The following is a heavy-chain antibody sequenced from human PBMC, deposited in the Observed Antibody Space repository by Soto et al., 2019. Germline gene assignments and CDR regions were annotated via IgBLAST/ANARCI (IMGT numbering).Heavy chain of an antibody. V-gene: IGHV1-69*06. Sequence: GASVKVSCKASGGTFSSYAISWVRQAPGQGLEWMGGIIPIFGTANYAQKFQGRVTITADKSTSTAYMELSSLRSEDTAVYYWAVRGRDTAMVTFGYYGMDVWGQGTTVTVSS. J-gene: IGHJ6*02. CDR1: GGTFSSYA. D-gene: IGHD5-18*01. CDR3: AVRGRDTAMVTFGYYGMDV. CDR2: IIPIFGTA.